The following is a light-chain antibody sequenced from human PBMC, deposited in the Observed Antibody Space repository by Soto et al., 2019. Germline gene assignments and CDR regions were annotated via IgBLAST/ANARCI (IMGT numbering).Light chain of an antibody. V-gene: IGKV4-1*01. J-gene: IGKJ1*01. Sequence: DIVMTQSPDSLAVSLGERATINCKASQSVFYTSVNKDYVAWYQHKEGQPPKLLIYWASTRESGVPDRFSGSGSGTDFTLTIRNLQAEDVAVYFCQQYFATPRTFGQGAKVQLK. CDR1: QSVFYTSVNKDY. CDR2: WAS. CDR3: QQYFATPRT.